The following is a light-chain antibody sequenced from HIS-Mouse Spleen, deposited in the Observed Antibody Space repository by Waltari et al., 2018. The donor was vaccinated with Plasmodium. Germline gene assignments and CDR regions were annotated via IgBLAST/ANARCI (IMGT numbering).Light chain of an antibody. CDR3: YSTDSSGNHRV. CDR2: EDS. V-gene: IGLV3-10*01. J-gene: IGLJ3*02. Sequence: SYELTQPPSVSVSPGQTARITCSGDALPKKYAYWNQQKSGQAPVLVIYEDSKRPAGIPWRFSGSSSGTMATLTISGAQVEDEADYYCYSTDSSGNHRVFGGGTKLTVL. CDR1: ALPKKY.